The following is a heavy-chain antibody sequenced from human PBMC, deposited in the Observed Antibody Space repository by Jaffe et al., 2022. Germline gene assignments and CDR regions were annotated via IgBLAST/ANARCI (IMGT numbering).Heavy chain of an antibody. V-gene: IGHV3-66*02. CDR3: ARGSDSGSYYNAVEYFQH. J-gene: IGHJ1*01. CDR1: GFTVSSNY. Sequence: EVQLVESGGGLVQPGGSLRLSCAASGFTVSSNYMSWVRQAPGKGLEWVSVIYSGGSTYYADSVKGRFTISRDNSKNTLYLQMNSLRAEDTAVYYCARGSDSGSYYNAVEYFQHWGQGTLVTVSS. CDR2: IYSGGST. D-gene: IGHD3-10*01.